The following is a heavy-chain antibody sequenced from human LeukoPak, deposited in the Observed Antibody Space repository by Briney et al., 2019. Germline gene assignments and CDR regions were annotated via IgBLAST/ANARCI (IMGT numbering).Heavy chain of an antibody. V-gene: IGHV1-2*06. J-gene: IGHJ4*02. Sequence: GASVKVSCKASGYTFTGYYMHWVRQAPGQGLEWMGRINPNSGGTNYAQKFQGRVTMTRDTSISTAYMELSRLRSDDTAVYYCARGYAILRYFDWLPQHIDYWGQGTLVTVSS. CDR2: INPNSGGT. D-gene: IGHD3-9*01. CDR1: GYTFTGYY. CDR3: ARGYAILRYFDWLPQHIDY.